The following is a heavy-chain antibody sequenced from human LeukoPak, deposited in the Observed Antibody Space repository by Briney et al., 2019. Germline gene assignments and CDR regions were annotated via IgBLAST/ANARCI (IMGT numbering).Heavy chain of an antibody. V-gene: IGHV3-23*01. J-gene: IGHJ6*03. CDR1: GFTFSSYA. Sequence: GGSLRLSCAASGFTFSSYAMSWVRQAPGKGLEWVSAMSGSGGSTYYADSVKGRFTISRDNSKNTLYLQMNSLRAEDTAVYYCAKAAQLLWFGELFYYYYYYMDVWGKGTTVTISS. CDR3: AKAAQLLWFGELFYYYYYYMDV. CDR2: MSGSGGST. D-gene: IGHD3-10*01.